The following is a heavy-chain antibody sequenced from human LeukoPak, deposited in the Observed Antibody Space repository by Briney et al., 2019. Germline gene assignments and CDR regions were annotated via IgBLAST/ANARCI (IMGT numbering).Heavy chain of an antibody. CDR3: ATAIVVVVASTAAFDI. J-gene: IGHJ3*02. CDR1: GYTLTELS. D-gene: IGHD2-15*01. V-gene: IGHV1-24*01. Sequence: GASVTVSCKVSGYTLTELSMHWVRQAPGKGLEWMGGFDPEDGETIYAQKFQGRVTVTEDTSTDTAYMELTSLRSEDTAVYYCATAIVVVVASTAAFDIWGQGTMVTVSS. CDR2: FDPEDGET.